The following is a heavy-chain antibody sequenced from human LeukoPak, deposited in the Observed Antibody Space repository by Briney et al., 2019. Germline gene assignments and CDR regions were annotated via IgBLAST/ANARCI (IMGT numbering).Heavy chain of an antibody. CDR1: GGSISSSSYY. V-gene: IGHV4-39*07. D-gene: IGHD2-15*01. CDR2: IYYSGST. J-gene: IGHJ5*02. Sequence: SETLSLTCTVSGGSISSSSYYWGWIRQPPGKGLEWIGSIYYSGSTYYNPSLKSRVTISVDTSKNQFSLKLSSVTAADTAVYYCAREHIVVVVAATQWFDPWGQGTLVTVSS. CDR3: AREHIVVVVAATQWFDP.